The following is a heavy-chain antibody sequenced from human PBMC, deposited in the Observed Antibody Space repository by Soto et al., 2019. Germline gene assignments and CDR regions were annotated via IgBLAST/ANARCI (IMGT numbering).Heavy chain of an antibody. CDR2: IIPIFGTA. Sequence: QVQLVQSGAEVKKPGSSVKVSCKASGGTFSSYAISWVRQAPGQGLEWMGGIIPIFGTANYAQKFQGRVTITADESTSTAYMELSSLRSEDTAVYYCASAPHCSSTSCPIPRMDVWGQGTTVTVSS. V-gene: IGHV1-69*01. D-gene: IGHD2-2*01. J-gene: IGHJ6*02. CDR1: GGTFSSYA. CDR3: ASAPHCSSTSCPIPRMDV.